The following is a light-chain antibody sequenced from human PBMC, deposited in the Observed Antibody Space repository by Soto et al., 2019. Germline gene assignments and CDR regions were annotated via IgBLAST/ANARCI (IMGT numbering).Light chain of an antibody. CDR1: QAISNY. CDR3: QQYDNLPYS. J-gene: IGKJ2*03. V-gene: IGKV1-33*01. CDR2: DAS. Sequence: DIQMTQSPSSLSASVGDRVTITCQASQAISNYLNWYQQKPGKAPKLLIYDASNLETGVPSRFSGSGSGTDFTFTISSLQPDDIARYYCQQYDNLPYSFGQGTKLEIK.